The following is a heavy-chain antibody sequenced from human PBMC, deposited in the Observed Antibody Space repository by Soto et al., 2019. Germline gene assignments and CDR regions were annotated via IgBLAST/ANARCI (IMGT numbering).Heavy chain of an antibody. J-gene: IGHJ4*02. CDR3: AKGGTAYCSGGTCYHPFDY. V-gene: IGHV3-23*01. Sequence: GGSLRLSCAASGFTFSSYAVSWVRQAPGKGLEWVSAISGSGGSTYYADSVKGRFTISRDNSKSTLFVQMNSLEAEDTAVYYCAKGGTAYCSGGTCYHPFDYWGQGTLVTAPQ. D-gene: IGHD2-15*01. CDR1: GFTFSSYA. CDR2: ISGSGGST.